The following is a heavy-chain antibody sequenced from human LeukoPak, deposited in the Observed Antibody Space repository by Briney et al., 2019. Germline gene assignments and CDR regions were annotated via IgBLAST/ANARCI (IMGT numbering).Heavy chain of an antibody. CDR2: IYTGDSDT. Sequence: GESLKISCKGSGYSFTSYWIGWVRQMPGKGLEWMGIIYTGDSDTRYSPSFQGQVTISAAKSISTAYLQWSSLKASDTAMYYCARGASYCSSTGCYPDYWGQGTLVTVSS. J-gene: IGHJ4*02. D-gene: IGHD2-2*01. CDR3: ARGASYCSSTGCYPDY. V-gene: IGHV5-51*01. CDR1: GYSFTSYW.